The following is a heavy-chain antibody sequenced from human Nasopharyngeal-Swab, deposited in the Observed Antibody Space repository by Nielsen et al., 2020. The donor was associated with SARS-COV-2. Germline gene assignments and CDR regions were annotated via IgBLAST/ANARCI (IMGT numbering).Heavy chain of an antibody. Sequence: GGSLRLSCAASGFTFSSYSMNWVRQAPGKGLEWVSSISSSSGYIYYADSVKGRFTISRDNAKNSLYLQKNSLRAEDTAVYYCARPMTTVTLQRGMDVWGQGTTVTVSS. CDR1: GFTFSSYS. CDR3: ARPMTTVTLQRGMDV. CDR2: ISSSSGYI. V-gene: IGHV3-21*01. J-gene: IGHJ6*02. D-gene: IGHD4-11*01.